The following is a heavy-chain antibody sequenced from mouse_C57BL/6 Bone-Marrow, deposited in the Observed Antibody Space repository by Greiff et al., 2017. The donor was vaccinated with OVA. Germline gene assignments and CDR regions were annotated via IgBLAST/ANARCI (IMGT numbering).Heavy chain of an antibody. J-gene: IGHJ2*01. CDR3: VRQKDYVSYYFDY. Sequence: EVMLVESGGGLVQPKGSLKLSCAASGFSFNTYAMNWVRQAPGKGLEWVARIRSKSNNYATYYADSVKDRFTISRDDSESMLYLQMNNLKTEDTAMYYCVRQKDYVSYYFDYWGQGTTLTVSS. D-gene: IGHD2-4*01. CDR2: IRSKSNNYAT. V-gene: IGHV10-1*01. CDR1: GFSFNTYA.